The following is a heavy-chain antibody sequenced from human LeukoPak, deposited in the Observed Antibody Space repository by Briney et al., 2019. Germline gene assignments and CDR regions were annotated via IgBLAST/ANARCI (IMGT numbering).Heavy chain of an antibody. CDR3: AKDIELGRIMITFGGVDY. CDR2: ISWNSGSI. V-gene: IGHV3-9*01. CDR1: GFTFDDYA. D-gene: IGHD3-16*01. Sequence: GRSLRLSCAASGFTFDDYAMHWVRQAPGKGLEWVSGISWNSGSIGYADSVKGRFTISRDNAKNSMYLQMNSLRAEDTALYYCAKDIELGRIMITFGGVDYWGQGTLVTVSS. J-gene: IGHJ4*02.